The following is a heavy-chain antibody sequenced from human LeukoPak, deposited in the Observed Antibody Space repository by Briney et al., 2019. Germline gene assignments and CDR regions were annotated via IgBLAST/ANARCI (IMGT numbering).Heavy chain of an antibody. J-gene: IGHJ4*02. Sequence: GGSLRLSCAASGFTFSTHAMHWVRQAPGKGLEWVAVISYDGSNKYYADSVKGRFTISRDNSKNTLYLQMNSLRAEDTALYYCAKDSVTTIPDYWGQGTLVTVSS. D-gene: IGHD5-12*01. V-gene: IGHV3-30*04. CDR2: ISYDGSNK. CDR3: AKDSVTTIPDY. CDR1: GFTFSTHA.